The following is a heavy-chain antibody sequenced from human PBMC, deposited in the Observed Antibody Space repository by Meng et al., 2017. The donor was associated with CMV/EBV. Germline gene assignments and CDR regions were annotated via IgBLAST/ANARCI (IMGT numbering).Heavy chain of an antibody. CDR3: AKEYYYGSGSDAIYYYGMDV. V-gene: IGHV3-30*02. CDR2: IRYDGSNK. CDR1: GFTFSSYG. Sequence: GGSLRLSCAASGFTFSSYGVHWVRQAPGKGLEWVAFIRYDGSNKYYADSVKGRFTISRDNSKNTLYLQMNSLRAEDTAVYYCAKEYYYGSGSDAIYYYGMDVWGQGTTVTVSS. D-gene: IGHD3-10*01. J-gene: IGHJ6*02.